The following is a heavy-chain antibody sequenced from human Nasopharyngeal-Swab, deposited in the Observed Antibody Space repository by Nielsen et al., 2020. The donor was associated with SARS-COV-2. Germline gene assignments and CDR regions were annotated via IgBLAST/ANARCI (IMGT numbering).Heavy chain of an antibody. D-gene: IGHD6-13*01. CDR1: GFTFSSFW. CDR2: IKQDGSEK. V-gene: IGHV3-7*03. CDR3: ANTNIAADY. Sequence: GGSLRLSCAASGFTFSSFWMNWVRQAPGKGLEWVANIKQDGSEKYYVDSVKGRFTISRDNSKNTLYLQMNSLRAEDTAVYYCANTNIAADYWGQGTLVTVSS. J-gene: IGHJ4*02.